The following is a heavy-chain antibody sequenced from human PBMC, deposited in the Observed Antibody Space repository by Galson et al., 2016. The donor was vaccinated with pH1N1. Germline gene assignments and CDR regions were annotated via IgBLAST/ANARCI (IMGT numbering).Heavy chain of an antibody. V-gene: IGHV7-4-1*02. J-gene: IGHJ4*02. CDR1: GYTFTSYA. Sequence: SVKVSCKASGYTFTSYAMNWVRQAPGQGLEWMGWINTNTGNPTYAQGFTGRFVFSLDTSDRTTYLHISSLKAEDTAVYSCASPRPLLRYFDWLLPGGLDYWGQGTLVTVSS. CDR2: INTNTGNP. D-gene: IGHD3-9*01. CDR3: ASPRPLLRYFDWLLPGGLDY.